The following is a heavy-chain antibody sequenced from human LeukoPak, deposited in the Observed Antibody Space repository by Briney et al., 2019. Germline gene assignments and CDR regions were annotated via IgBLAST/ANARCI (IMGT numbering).Heavy chain of an antibody. J-gene: IGHJ4*02. D-gene: IGHD3-22*01. CDR1: GFTFSSYA. Sequence: GSLRLSCAASGFTFSSYAMHWVRQAPGKGLEWVAVISYDGSNKYYADSVKGRFTISRDNSKYTLYLQMNSLRAEDTAVYYCARGSNYYDSSGYYYFQGYFDYWGQGTLVTVSS. CDR2: ISYDGSNK. V-gene: IGHV3-30-3*01. CDR3: ARGSNYYDSSGYYYFQGYFDY.